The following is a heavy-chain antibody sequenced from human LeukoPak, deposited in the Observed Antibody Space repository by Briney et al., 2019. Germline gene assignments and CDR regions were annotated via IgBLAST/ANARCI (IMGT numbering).Heavy chain of an antibody. J-gene: IGHJ3*02. Sequence: GGSLRLSGAASGFTFSSYEMNWVRQAPGKGLEWGANITHDGSKKYYVDSVKGRFTISRENSKNSLYLQMNSLRVEDAAVSFCASDPSGNDPFDIWGQGTMVIVSS. CDR2: ITHDGSKK. V-gene: IGHV3-7*03. CDR1: GFTFSSYE. D-gene: IGHD1-26*01. CDR3: ASDPSGNDPFDI.